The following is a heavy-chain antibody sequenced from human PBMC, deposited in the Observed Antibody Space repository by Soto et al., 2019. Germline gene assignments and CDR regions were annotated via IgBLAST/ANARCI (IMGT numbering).Heavy chain of an antibody. CDR3: ARKARDILTGPRDNWFDP. CDR1: GGTFSSYA. D-gene: IGHD3-9*01. CDR2: IIPIFGTA. Sequence: SVKVSCKASGGTFSSYAISWVRQAPGQGLEWMGGIIPIFGTANYAQKFQGRVTITADESTSTAYMELSSLRSEDTAVYYCARKARDILTGPRDNWFDPWGQGTLVTVSS. V-gene: IGHV1-69*13. J-gene: IGHJ5*02.